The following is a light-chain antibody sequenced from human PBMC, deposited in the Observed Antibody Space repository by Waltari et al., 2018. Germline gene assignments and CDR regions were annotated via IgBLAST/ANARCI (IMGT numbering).Light chain of an antibody. Sequence: SVLYSSRNMNNLAWYHQKPGQLPKLLIYWASTREAGVPDRFSGSGSGTDFTLTISSLQAEDLAVYYCHQYYSTPFTFGPGTKVDIK. CDR3: HQYYSTPFT. V-gene: IGKV4-1*01. CDR2: WAS. J-gene: IGKJ3*01. CDR1: SVLYSSRNMNN.